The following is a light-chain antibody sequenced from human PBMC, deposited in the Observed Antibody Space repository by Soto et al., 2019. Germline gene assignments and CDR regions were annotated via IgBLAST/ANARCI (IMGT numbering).Light chain of an antibody. V-gene: IGLV2-14*03. Sequence: QSALTQPASVSGSPGQSITISCTGTSSDIGAYDHVCWYQQHPGKAPKLMIYDVTNRPSGVSNRFFGSKSGNTASLTISGLQAEDEADYYCTSYTTAITYVFGTGTKVTVL. CDR2: DVT. J-gene: IGLJ1*01. CDR3: TSYTTAITYV. CDR1: SSDIGAYDH.